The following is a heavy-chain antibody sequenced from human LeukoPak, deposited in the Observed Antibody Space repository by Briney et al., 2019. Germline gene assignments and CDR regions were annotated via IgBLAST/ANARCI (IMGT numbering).Heavy chain of an antibody. Sequence: GGSLRLSCAAFGFTFSSYAMHWVRQAPGKGLEWVAVISYDGSNKYYADSVKGRFTISRDNSKNTLYLQMNSLRAEDTAVYYCARGQGGYSYGHENYFDYWGQGTLVTVSS. CDR3: ARGQGGYSYGHENYFDY. CDR1: GFTFSSYA. J-gene: IGHJ4*02. V-gene: IGHV3-30*04. CDR2: ISYDGSNK. D-gene: IGHD5-18*01.